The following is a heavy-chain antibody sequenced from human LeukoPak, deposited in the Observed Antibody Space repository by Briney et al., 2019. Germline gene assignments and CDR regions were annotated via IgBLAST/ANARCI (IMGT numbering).Heavy chain of an antibody. CDR1: GYTLTGYY. D-gene: IGHD4-17*01. CDR3: ARRGNYGDYFDY. J-gene: IGHJ4*02. V-gene: IGHV1-2*02. CDR2: INPNSGST. Sequence: ASVKVSCKASGYTLTGYYMHWVRQAPGQGLEWMGWINPNSGSTNYAQKFQGRVTMTRDTSISTAFMDLSRLRSDDTAVYYCARRGNYGDYFDYWGQGTLVTVSS.